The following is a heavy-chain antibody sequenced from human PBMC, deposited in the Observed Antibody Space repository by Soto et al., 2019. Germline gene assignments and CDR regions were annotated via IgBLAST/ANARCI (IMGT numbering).Heavy chain of an antibody. CDR1: GGSFSGYY. CDR2: INHSGST. D-gene: IGHD2-2*01. V-gene: IGHV4-34*01. Sequence: SETLSLTCAVYGGSFSGYYWSWIRQPPGKGLEWIGEINHSGSTNYNPSLKSRVTISVDTSKNQFSLKLSSVTAADTAVYYCARGGRSSAVPERYYYYGMDVWGQGTTVTVSS. CDR3: ARGGRSSAVPERYYYYGMDV. J-gene: IGHJ6*02.